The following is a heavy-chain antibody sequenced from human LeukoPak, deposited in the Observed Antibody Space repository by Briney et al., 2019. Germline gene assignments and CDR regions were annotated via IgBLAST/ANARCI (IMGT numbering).Heavy chain of an antibody. Sequence: GASVKVSCKASGYTFLNYDFTWVRQAPGQGLEWMGWISAHNYNTKYAQRFQGRVTMTADTSTTTAYMELRSLRSDDTAVYYCARVADYGSGSHLFDYWGQGTLVDVSS. CDR3: ARVADYGSGSHLFDY. V-gene: IGHV1-18*01. J-gene: IGHJ4*02. CDR2: ISAHNYNT. CDR1: GYTFLNYD. D-gene: IGHD3-10*01.